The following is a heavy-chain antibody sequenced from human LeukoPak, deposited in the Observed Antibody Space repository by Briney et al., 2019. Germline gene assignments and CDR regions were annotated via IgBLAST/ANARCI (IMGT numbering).Heavy chain of an antibody. Sequence: PGGSLRLSCAASGFTFSSYARSWVRQAPGKGLEWMAVISYDGSNKYYADSVKGRFTISRDNSKNTLYLQMNSLRAEDTAVYYCARETAVAGLDAFDIWGQGTMVTVSS. J-gene: IGHJ3*02. CDR3: ARETAVAGLDAFDI. V-gene: IGHV3-30-3*01. CDR1: GFTFSSYA. CDR2: ISYDGSNK. D-gene: IGHD6-19*01.